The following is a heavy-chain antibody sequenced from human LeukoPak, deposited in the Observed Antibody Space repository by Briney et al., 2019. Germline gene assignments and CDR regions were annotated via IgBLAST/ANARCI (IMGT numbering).Heavy chain of an antibody. J-gene: IGHJ6*02. D-gene: IGHD3-16*02. V-gene: IGHV3-30*04. CDR2: ISYDGSNK. CDR1: GFTFSSYA. Sequence: GGSLRLSCAASGFTFSSYAMHWVRQAPGKGLEWVAFISYDGSNKYYADPVNVRFTISRDNSKNTLYLQMNSLRAEDTAVYYCARGGDYDYVWGSYRRSWRLDVWGQGTTVTVSS. CDR3: ARGGDYDYVWGSYRRSWRLDV.